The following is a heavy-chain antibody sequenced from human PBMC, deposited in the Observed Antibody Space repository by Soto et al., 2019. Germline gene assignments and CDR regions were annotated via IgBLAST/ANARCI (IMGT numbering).Heavy chain of an antibody. J-gene: IGHJ6*02. D-gene: IGHD5-18*01. CDR3: ARDRGGYSYGYQSYYYGMDV. Sequence: SETLSLTCTVSGGSISSYYWSWIRQPPGKGLEWIGYIYYSGSTNYNPSLKSRVTISVDTSKNQFSLKLSSVTAADTAVYYCARDRGGYSYGYQSYYYGMDVWGQGTTVTVSS. V-gene: IGHV4-59*01. CDR2: IYYSGST. CDR1: GGSISSYY.